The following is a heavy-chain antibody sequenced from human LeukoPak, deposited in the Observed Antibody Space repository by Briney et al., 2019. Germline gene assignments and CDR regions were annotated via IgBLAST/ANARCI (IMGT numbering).Heavy chain of an antibody. CDR2: IDGDGAT. Sequence: GGSLRLSCAASGFTVSTNSMAWVRQAPGKGLQWVSVIDGDGATYYADSVRGRFTISRDNSKNTLYLQMNNLRAEDTAVYYCARDKRRGHGFFDFWGQGTLVSVSS. CDR1: GFTVSTNS. CDR3: ARDKRRGHGFFDF. D-gene: IGHD4-17*01. J-gene: IGHJ4*02. V-gene: IGHV3-53*01.